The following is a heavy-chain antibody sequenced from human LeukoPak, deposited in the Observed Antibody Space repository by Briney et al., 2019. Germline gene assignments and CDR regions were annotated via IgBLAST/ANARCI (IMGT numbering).Heavy chain of an antibody. CDR3: ARDPRDDYNSRIFDI. J-gene: IGHJ3*02. CDR1: GFTFSSYS. V-gene: IGHV3-48*01. D-gene: IGHD5-24*01. CDR2: ISSISSTM. Sequence: PGGSLRLSCAASGFTFSSYSMNWVRQAPGKGLEWVSYISSISSTMYYADSVKGRFTISRDNAKNSLYLQMNSLRAEDTAVYYCARDPRDDYNSRIFDIWGLGTMVTVSS.